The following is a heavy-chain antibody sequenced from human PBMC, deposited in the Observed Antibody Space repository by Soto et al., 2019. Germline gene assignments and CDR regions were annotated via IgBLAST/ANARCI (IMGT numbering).Heavy chain of an antibody. CDR2: MKPNSGNT. CDR1: GYTFTSYD. D-gene: IGHD2-2*01. CDR3: ARESHCISTSCQGSLSDYYYYGMDV. Sequence: GASVKVSCEASGYTFTSYDINWVRQATGQGHERKGWMKPNSGNTGYAQKFQGRVTMTRNTSISTAYMELSSLRSEDTAVYYCARESHCISTSCQGSLSDYYYYGMDVWGQGTTVTVSS. V-gene: IGHV1-8*01. J-gene: IGHJ6*02.